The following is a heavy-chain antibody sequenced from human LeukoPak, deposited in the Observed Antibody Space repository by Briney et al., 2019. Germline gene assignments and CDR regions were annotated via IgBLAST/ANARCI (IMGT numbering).Heavy chain of an antibody. D-gene: IGHD1-26*01. Sequence: PGGSLRLSCAASGFTFTSYSMNWVRQAPGKGLEWVSTISSGGGSTYYADSVKGRFTISRDNSKNTLYLQVNSLRAEDTAVYYCAKGGKWDVTPFDYWGQGTPVTVSS. J-gene: IGHJ4*02. CDR1: GFTFTSYS. CDR2: ISSGGGST. CDR3: AKGGKWDVTPFDY. V-gene: IGHV3-23*01.